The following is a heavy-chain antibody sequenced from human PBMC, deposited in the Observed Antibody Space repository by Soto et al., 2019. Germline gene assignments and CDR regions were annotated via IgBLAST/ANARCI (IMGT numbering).Heavy chain of an antibody. CDR3: EKDRQQDDRWDIDW. CDR1: GFTFDKYT. V-gene: IGHV3-23*01. J-gene: IGHJ4*02. D-gene: IGHD3-9*01. Sequence: EVQLLESGGDVVRPGTSLRLSCAASGFTFDKYTMSWVRQAPGKGLEWVSSISGSAARMCYADSVKGRFTISRDNSGITVYLQKNNLRVEDTAVNYCEKDRQQDDRWDIDWWGRGTRVTVSS. CDR2: ISGSAARM.